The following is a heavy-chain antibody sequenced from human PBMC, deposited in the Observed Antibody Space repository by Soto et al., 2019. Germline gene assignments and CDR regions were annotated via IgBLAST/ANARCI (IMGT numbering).Heavy chain of an antibody. CDR3: AKTVDYDLWSGYSNWFDP. V-gene: IGHV3-23*01. J-gene: IGHJ5*02. D-gene: IGHD3-3*01. Sequence: GGSLRLSCAASGFTFSSYAMSWVRQAPGKGLEWVSAISGSGGSTYYADSVKGRFTISRDNSKNTLYLQMNSLRAEDTAVYYYAKTVDYDLWSGYSNWFDPCGQGTLVPVSS. CDR2: ISGSGGST. CDR1: GFTFSSYA.